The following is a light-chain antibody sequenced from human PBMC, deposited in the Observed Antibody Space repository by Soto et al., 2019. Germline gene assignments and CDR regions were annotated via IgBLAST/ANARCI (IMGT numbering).Light chain of an antibody. Sequence: DIQMTQSPFSLSASVGDRVTITCQAIQDVSNYLNWYQQKLGKAPKLLIYDASNLETGVPSRFSCSGSGTYFSFTISSLQPEDFATYYCQQYSNLITFGQGTRLEIK. CDR2: DAS. CDR3: QQYSNLIT. J-gene: IGKJ5*01. CDR1: QDVSNY. V-gene: IGKV1-33*01.